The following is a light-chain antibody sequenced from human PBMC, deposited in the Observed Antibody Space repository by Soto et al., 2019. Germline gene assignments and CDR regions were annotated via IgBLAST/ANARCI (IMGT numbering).Light chain of an antibody. CDR3: QHYNSWPT. CDR2: DAS. CDR1: QSVSSN. Sequence: EIVMTQSPATLSVSPGERATLSCRASQSVSSNLAWYQQKPGQAPRLLIYDASTRATGIQTRFSGSGSGTEFSLTISSLQSEDFAVYYCQHYNSWPTLGQGTKV. V-gene: IGKV3-15*01. J-gene: IGKJ1*01.